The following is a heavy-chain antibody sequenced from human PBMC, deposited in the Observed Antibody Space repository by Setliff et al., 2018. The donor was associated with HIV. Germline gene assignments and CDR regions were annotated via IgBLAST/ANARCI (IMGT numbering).Heavy chain of an antibody. CDR3: ARLRGAFDI. CDR2: IYYSGGT. CDR1: GGSISSSSYY. V-gene: IGHV4-39*01. Sequence: PSETLSLTCTVSGGSISSSSYYWGWIRQPPGKGLEWIGSIYYSGGTYYNPSLKSRVTISVDTSKNQFSLKLSSVTAADTAVYYCARLRGAFDIWGQGTMVTVSS. J-gene: IGHJ3*02.